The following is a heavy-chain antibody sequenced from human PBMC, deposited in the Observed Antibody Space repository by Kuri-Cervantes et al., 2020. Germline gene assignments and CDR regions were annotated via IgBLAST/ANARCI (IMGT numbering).Heavy chain of an antibody. V-gene: IGHV4-61*08. CDR2: IYYSGST. D-gene: IGHD5-18*01. J-gene: IGHJ5*02. Sequence: SETLSLTCTVSGGSISSGDYYWSWIRQPPGKGLEWIGYIYYSGSTYYNPSLKSQVTIPVDTSKNQFSLKLSSVTAADTAVYYCARLVYSYGNNWFDPWGQGTLVTVSS. CDR1: GGSISSGDYY. CDR3: ARLVYSYGNNWFDP.